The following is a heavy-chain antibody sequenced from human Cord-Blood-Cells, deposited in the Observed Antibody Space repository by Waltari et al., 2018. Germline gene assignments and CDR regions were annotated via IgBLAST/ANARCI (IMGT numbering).Heavy chain of an antibody. CDR2: INQSGST. J-gene: IGHJ4*02. CDR1: GGSFSGYY. D-gene: IGHD1-26*01. V-gene: IGHV4-34*01. Sequence: QVQLQQWGAGLLKPSETLSLTCAVYGGSFSGYYWSWIRQPPGKGLEWIGEINQSGSTNYNPSLKSRFTISVDTSKNQFSLKLSSVTAADTAVYYCARGSRLSGRYYGGNSEARFDYWGQGTLVTVSS. CDR3: ARGSRLSGRYYGGNSEARFDY.